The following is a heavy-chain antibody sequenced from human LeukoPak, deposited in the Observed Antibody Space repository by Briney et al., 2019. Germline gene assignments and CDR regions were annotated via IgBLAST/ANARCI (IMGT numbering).Heavy chain of an antibody. CDR1: GFTFSNYW. V-gene: IGHV3-74*01. CDR2: IKYDGSAT. J-gene: IGHJ4*02. CDR3: VSGSLQSGYNFDY. D-gene: IGHD3-3*01. Sequence: GGSLRHSCAASGFTFSNYWMHWIRQVPGKGQVWVSHIKYDGSATNYADSVKGRFTISRDNAKNTLYLQMNSLRAEDTAVYYCVSGSLQSGYNFDYWGQGALVTVSS.